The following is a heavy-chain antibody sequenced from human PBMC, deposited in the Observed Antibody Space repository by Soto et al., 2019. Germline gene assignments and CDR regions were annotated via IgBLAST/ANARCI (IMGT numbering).Heavy chain of an antibody. CDR3: IRELDAGGLDN. V-gene: IGHV3-23*01. J-gene: IGHJ4*02. Sequence: GGSLRLSCAASGFTFSSYAMSWVRQAPGKGLEWVSAISGSGGSTYYADSVKGRFTISRDNSKNTLYLQMNSLKTEDTALYYCIRELDAGGLDNWGQGTLVTVSS. CDR2: ISGSGGST. D-gene: IGHD6-13*01. CDR1: GFTFSSYA.